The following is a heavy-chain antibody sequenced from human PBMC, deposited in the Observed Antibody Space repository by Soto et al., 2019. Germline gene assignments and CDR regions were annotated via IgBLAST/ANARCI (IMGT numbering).Heavy chain of an antibody. CDR3: ARMGDSSSWSVSFDY. V-gene: IGHV4-34*01. CDR1: GGSFSGYY. CDR2: INHSGST. J-gene: IGHJ4*02. Sequence: SETLSLTCAVYGGSFSGYYWSWIRQPPGKGLEWIGEINHSGSTNYNPSLKSRVTISVDTSKNQFSLKLNSLTAADTAVYYCARMGDSSSWSVSFDYWGQGALVTVSS. D-gene: IGHD6-13*01.